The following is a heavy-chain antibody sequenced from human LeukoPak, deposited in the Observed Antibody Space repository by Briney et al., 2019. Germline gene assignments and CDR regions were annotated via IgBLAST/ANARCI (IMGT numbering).Heavy chain of an antibody. CDR2: IDTSSRTI. D-gene: IGHD6-13*01. CDR3: ARDIEQQLVPDAFDI. V-gene: IGHV3-48*04. CDR1: GFTISTYS. J-gene: IGHJ3*02. Sequence: GGSLRLSCAASGFTISTYSMNWVRQAPGKGLEWISYIDTSSRTIYYADSVKGRFTISRDNAKNSLYLQMNSLRAEDTAVYYCARDIEQQLVPDAFDIWGQGTMVTVSS.